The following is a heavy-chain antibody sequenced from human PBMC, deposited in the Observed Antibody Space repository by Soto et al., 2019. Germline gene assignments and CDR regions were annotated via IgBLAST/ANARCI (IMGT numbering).Heavy chain of an antibody. Sequence: ASVKVSCKASGYTFTSYGISWVRQAPGQGLEWMGWISSYNGNTNYAQKVQGRVTLTTDTSTSTTYMELRSLRSDDTAVYYCARGPRYCSTTACFSGVTWFDPWGQGTLVTVSS. D-gene: IGHD2-2*01. J-gene: IGHJ5*02. V-gene: IGHV1-18*04. CDR1: GYTFTSYG. CDR2: ISSYNGNT. CDR3: ARGPRYCSTTACFSGVTWFDP.